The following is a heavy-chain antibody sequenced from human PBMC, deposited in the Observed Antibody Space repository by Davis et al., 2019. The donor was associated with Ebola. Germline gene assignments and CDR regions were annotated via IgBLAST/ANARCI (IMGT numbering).Heavy chain of an antibody. V-gene: IGHV1-18*01. CDR2: ISAYNGNT. CDR3: ARGAWHGDIDY. CDR1: GYTFNLYG. Sequence: AASVKVSCKASGYTFNLYGISWVRQAPGQGLEWMGWISAYNGNTNYAQRFQDRVTMTTDTSTNTAYMEVRSLRSDDTAVYYCARGAWHGDIDYWGQGTLATVSS. D-gene: IGHD4-17*01. J-gene: IGHJ4*02.